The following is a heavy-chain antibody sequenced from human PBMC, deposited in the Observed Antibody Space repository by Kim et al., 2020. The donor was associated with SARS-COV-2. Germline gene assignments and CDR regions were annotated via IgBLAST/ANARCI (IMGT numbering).Heavy chain of an antibody. D-gene: IGHD6-19*01. J-gene: IGHJ6*02. Sequence: GRFTISRDNAKNSLCLQMNSLRAEDTALYYCARGRKQWLTYYYYYGMDVWGQGTTVTVSS. V-gene: IGHV3-20*03. CDR3: ARGRKQWLTYYYYYGMDV.